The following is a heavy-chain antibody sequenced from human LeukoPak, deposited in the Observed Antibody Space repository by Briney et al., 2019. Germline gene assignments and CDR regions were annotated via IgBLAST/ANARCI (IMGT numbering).Heavy chain of an antibody. CDR3: ARSIDEIDNRFGP. CDR2: IYYSGST. J-gene: IGHJ5*02. CDR1: GGSISSYY. D-gene: IGHD2/OR15-2a*01. Sequence: SETLSLTCTVSGGSISSYYWSWIRQPLGKGLEWIGYIYYSGSTNYNPSLKSRVTISVDTSKNQFSLKLSSVTAADTAVYYCARSIDEIDNRFGPWGQGTLVTVSS. V-gene: IGHV4-59*01.